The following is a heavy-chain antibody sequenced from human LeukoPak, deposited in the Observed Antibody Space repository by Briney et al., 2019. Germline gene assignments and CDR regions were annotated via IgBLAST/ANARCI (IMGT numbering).Heavy chain of an antibody. V-gene: IGHV3-30*19. Sequence: GGSLRLSCAASGFTFNNYGMHWVRQAPGKGLEWVAVISYDGSNKYYADSVKGRFTISRDNSKNTLYLQMNSLRAEDTAVYYCARSGWPDAFDIWGQGTMVTVSS. CDR1: GFTFNNYG. CDR2: ISYDGSNK. D-gene: IGHD6-19*01. J-gene: IGHJ3*02. CDR3: ARSGWPDAFDI.